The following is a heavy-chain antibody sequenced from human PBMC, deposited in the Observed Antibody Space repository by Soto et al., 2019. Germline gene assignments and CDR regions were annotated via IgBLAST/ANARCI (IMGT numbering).Heavy chain of an antibody. CDR1: GFTFSSYS. CDR2: ISSSSSYI. D-gene: IGHD6-19*01. J-gene: IGHJ4*02. Sequence: EVQLVESGGGLVKPGGSLRLSCAASGFTFSSYSMNWVRQAPGKGLEWVSSISSSSSYIYYADSVKGRFTISRDNDKNSVYLQMNSLRAEDTAVYYCARDSWLVVSSREGDYCGQGTLVTVSS. CDR3: ARDSWLVVSSREGDY. V-gene: IGHV3-21*01.